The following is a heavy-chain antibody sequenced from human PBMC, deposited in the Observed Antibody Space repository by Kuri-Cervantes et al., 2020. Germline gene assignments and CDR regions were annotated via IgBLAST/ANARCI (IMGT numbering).Heavy chain of an antibody. CDR2: ISYDGSNK. D-gene: IGHD5-24*01. V-gene: IGHV3-30-3*01. CDR3: ARGPLDGYIPY. CDR1: GFTFSSYA. Sequence: GESLKISCAASGFTFSSYAMHWVRQAPGKGLEWVAVISYDGSNKYYADSVKGRFTISRDNSKNKLYLQMNSLRAEDTAVYYCARGPLDGYIPYWGQGTLVTVSS. J-gene: IGHJ4*02.